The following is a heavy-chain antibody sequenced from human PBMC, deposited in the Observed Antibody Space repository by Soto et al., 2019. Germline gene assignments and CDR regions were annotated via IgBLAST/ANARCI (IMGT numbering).Heavy chain of an antibody. J-gene: IGHJ6*02. CDR3: ARDRGNFGVVLADFYQYGMDV. D-gene: IGHD3-3*01. V-gene: IGHV4-61*03. CDR1: GDSVTSGSIY. Sequence: QVQLQESGPGLVKPSETLSLTCTVSGDSVTSGSIYWSWIRQPPGKGLEWIGYVHYTGSTTYNPSLTSRVAISVDTSKNHFSLTLSSVTAAATAVYYCARDRGNFGVVLADFYQYGMDVWGQGTTVTVSS. CDR2: VHYTGST.